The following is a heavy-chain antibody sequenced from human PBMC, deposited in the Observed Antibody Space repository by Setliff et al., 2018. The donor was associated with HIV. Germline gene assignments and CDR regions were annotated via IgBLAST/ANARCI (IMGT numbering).Heavy chain of an antibody. CDR3: AGVSSSSSGDAFDI. CDR1: GDSISSGGYY. D-gene: IGHD6-6*01. Sequence: PSETLSLTCTVSGDSISSGGYYWTWIRQHPGKGLEWIGYIYYSGSTDYNPSLKSRVTISLDKSRSQFSLRLSSVTAADTAVYYCAGVSSSSSGDAFDIWGQGTRVTVS. J-gene: IGHJ3*02. CDR2: IYYSGST. V-gene: IGHV4-31*03.